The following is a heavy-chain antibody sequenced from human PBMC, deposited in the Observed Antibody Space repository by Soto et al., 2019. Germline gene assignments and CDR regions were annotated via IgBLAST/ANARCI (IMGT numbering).Heavy chain of an antibody. CDR2: MNPNSGNT. J-gene: IGHJ6*04. CDR1: GYTFTSYD. CDR3: ATDSSSWYLGYYGMDV. D-gene: IGHD6-13*01. Sequence: ASVKVSCKASGYTFTSYDINWVRQATGQGLEWMGWMNPNSGNTGCAQKFQGRVTMTRNTSISTAYMELSSLRSEDTAVYYCATDSSSWYLGYYGMDVWGKGTTVTVPS. V-gene: IGHV1-8*01.